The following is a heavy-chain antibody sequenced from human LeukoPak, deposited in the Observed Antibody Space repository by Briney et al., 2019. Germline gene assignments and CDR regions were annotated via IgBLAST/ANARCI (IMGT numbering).Heavy chain of an antibody. CDR3: ARWYYGSGSYYNINRFDY. J-gene: IGHJ4*02. V-gene: IGHV1-2*06. Sequence: ASVKVSCKASGYTFTGYYMHWVRQAPGQGLEWMGRINPNSGGTNYAQKFQGRVTMTRDTSISTAYMELSRLRPDDTAVYYCARWYYGSGSYYNINRFDYWGQGTLVTVSS. D-gene: IGHD3-10*01. CDR2: INPNSGGT. CDR1: GYTFTGYY.